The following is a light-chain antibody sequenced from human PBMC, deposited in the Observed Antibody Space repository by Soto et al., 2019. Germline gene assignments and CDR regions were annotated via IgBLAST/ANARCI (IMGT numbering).Light chain of an antibody. CDR1: SSDVGVYNF. V-gene: IGLV2-11*01. CDR3: CSYAGSYTVL. Sequence: QSALTQPRSVSGSPGQSGTISCTGTSSDVGVYNFVSWYQQHPGKTPKLMIYDVSKRPSGVPDRFSGSKSGNTASLTISGLQAEDEADYYCCSYAGSYTVLFGGGTKLTVL. J-gene: IGLJ2*01. CDR2: DVS.